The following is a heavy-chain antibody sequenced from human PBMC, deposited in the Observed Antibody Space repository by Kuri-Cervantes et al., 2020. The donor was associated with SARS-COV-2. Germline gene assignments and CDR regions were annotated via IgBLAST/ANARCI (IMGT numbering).Heavy chain of an antibody. V-gene: IGHV3-30*02. CDR2: IRYDGSNK. CDR1: GFTFSSYG. J-gene: IGHJ4*02. D-gene: IGHD3-22*01. CDR3: AKDQGDDYYDSSGYYGWGVVDY. Sequence: GESLKISCAASGFTFSSYGMHWVRQAPGKGLEWVAFIRYDGSNKYYADSVKGRFTISRDNSKNTLYLQMNSLRAEDTAAYYCAKDQGDDYYDSSGYYGWGVVDYWGQRTLVTVSS.